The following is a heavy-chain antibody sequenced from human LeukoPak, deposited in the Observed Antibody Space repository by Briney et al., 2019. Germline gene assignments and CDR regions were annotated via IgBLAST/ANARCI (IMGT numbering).Heavy chain of an antibody. CDR2: INPSGGST. J-gene: IGHJ4*02. CDR3: ARDTSASGYSGFLFDY. Sequence: ASVKVSCKASGYTFTSYYMHWVRQAPGQGLEWMGIINPSGGSTSYAQKFQGRVTMTRDTSTSTVYMELSGLRSEDTAVYYCARDTSASGYSGFLFDYWGQGTLVTVSS. D-gene: IGHD2-21*01. V-gene: IGHV1-46*01. CDR1: GYTFTSYY.